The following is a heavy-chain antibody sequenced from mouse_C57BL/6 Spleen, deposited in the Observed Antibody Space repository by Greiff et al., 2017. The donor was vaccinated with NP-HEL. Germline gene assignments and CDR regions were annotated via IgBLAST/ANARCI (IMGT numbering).Heavy chain of an antibody. V-gene: IGHV1-78*01. CDR2: IYPRDGGT. J-gene: IGHJ2*01. Sequence: QVTLKESDAELVKPGASVKISCKASGYTFTDHTLHWMKQRPEQGLEWIGYIYPRDGGTKYNEKFKGKATLTADKSSSTAYMQLNSLTSEDSAVYFCARYGPYYFDYWGQGTTLTVSS. CDR3: ARYGPYYFDY. CDR1: GYTFTDHT. D-gene: IGHD1-1*01.